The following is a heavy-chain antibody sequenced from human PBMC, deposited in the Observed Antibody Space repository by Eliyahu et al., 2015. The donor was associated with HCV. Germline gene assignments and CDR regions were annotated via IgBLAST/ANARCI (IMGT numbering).Heavy chain of an antibody. Sequence: QVQLVESGGGVVQPGRXLXLSCAASXFTXXSYGMHWVRQAPGKGLEWVAVIWYDGSNKYYADSVKGRFTISRDNSKNTLYLQMNSLRAEDTAVYYCARDWNYYDSSGYPHIWGQGTLVTVSS. J-gene: IGHJ4*02. CDR2: IWYDGSNK. D-gene: IGHD3-22*01. V-gene: IGHV3-33*01. CDR1: XFTXXSYG. CDR3: ARDWNYYDSSGYPHI.